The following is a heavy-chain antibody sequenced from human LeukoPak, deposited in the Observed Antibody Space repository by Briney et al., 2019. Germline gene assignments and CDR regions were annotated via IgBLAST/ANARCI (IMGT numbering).Heavy chain of an antibody. J-gene: IGHJ4*02. CDR1: GFTFSSYA. D-gene: IGHD1-26*01. Sequence: GGSLTLSCAASGFTFSSYAMSWVRQAPGKGLEWVSAISGSGCSTYYADSVQGRFTLSRDNSKNTLYLQMNSLRAEDTAVYYCAKDPSGSYYLFGYRGQGTLVTVSS. V-gene: IGHV3-23*01. CDR3: AKDPSGSYYLFGY. CDR2: ISGSGCST.